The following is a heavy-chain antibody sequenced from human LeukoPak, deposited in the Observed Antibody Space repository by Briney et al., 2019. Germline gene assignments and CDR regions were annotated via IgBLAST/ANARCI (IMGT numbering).Heavy chain of an antibody. J-gene: IGHJ4*02. CDR1: GFSVSGNY. CDR3: ARNLLGSGPI. V-gene: IGHV3-53*01. Sequence: PGGSLRLSCAASGFSVSGNYMTWVRQAPEKGLEWVSVIYSGDSPYYADSVKGRLTISRDDSKNTVYLQMNSLRAEDTAVYYCARNLLGSGPIWGQGTLVTVSS. CDR2: IYSGDSP. D-gene: IGHD6-19*01.